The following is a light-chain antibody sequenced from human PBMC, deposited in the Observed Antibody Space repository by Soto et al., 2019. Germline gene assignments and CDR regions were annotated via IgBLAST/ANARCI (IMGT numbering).Light chain of an antibody. J-gene: IGKJ5*01. Sequence: DIVMTQAPLSSPVTLGQPASISCKSSHRLVHRDGNTYLNWLHHRPGQPPRLLLYMVSKRFSGVPDRFSGSGAGTDFTLKISRVEPEDVGFYYCMQATQFPQVTFGQGTRLEIK. CDR2: MVS. V-gene: IGKV2-24*01. CDR3: MQATQFPQVT. CDR1: HRLVHRDGNTY.